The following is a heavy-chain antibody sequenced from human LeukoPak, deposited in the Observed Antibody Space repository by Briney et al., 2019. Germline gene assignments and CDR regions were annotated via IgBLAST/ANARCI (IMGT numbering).Heavy chain of an antibody. V-gene: IGHV4-34*01. D-gene: IGHD3-10*02. Sequence: PSETLSLTCAVYGGSFSGYYWSWIRQPPGKGLEWIGEINHSGSTNYNPSLKSRVTISVDTSKNQFSLKLSSVTAADTAVYYCARVVCWAYYYYYYMDVWGKGTTVTVSS. CDR3: ARVVCWAYYYYYYMDV. J-gene: IGHJ6*03. CDR1: GGSFSGYY. CDR2: INHSGST.